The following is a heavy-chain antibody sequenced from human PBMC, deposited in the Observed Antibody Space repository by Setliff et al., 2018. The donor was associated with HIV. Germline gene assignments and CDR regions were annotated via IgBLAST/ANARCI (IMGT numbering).Heavy chain of an antibody. V-gene: IGHV1-3*01. CDR2: INAGNGNT. CDR3: ARRVVVVPAAELNWFDP. D-gene: IGHD2-2*01. CDR1: FTSYA. J-gene: IGHJ5*02. Sequence: FTSYAMHWVRQAPGQRLEWMGWINAGNGNTKYSQKFQGRVTMTRDTSASTAYMELSSLSSEDTAVYYCARRVVVVPAAELNWFDPWGQGTLVTVSS.